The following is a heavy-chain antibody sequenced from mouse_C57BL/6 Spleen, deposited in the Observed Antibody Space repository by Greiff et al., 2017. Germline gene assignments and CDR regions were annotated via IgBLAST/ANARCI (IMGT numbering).Heavy chain of an antibody. Sequence: EVQLQQSGPGLVKPSQSLSLTCSVTGYSITSGYYWNWIRQFPANKLEWMGYLSYDGSNNYNPSLKNRISITRDTSENQFFLKLNSVTTEDTATYYCARGGDYCGERYFDVWGTGTTVTVSS. J-gene: IGHJ1*03. V-gene: IGHV3-6*01. CDR1: GYSITSGYY. CDR2: LSYDGSN. D-gene: IGHD1-2*01. CDR3: ARGGDYCGERYFDV.